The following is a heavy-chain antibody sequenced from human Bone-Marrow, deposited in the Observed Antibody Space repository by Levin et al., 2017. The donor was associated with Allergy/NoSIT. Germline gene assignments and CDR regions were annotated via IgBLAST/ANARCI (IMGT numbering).Heavy chain of an antibody. J-gene: IGHJ5*01. CDR3: ARQRCNNAGGCFGDDWFDS. CDR2: VTHSGDT. D-gene: IGHD2-8*01. Sequence: SETLSLTCAVSGGSFDDLYWSWIRQSPGKGLEWIGEVTHSGDTEYNPSLKSRVTISVDSSKKQFSLKVPSVTAADTGVYYCARQRCNNAGGCFGDDWFDSWGRGTLVTVSS. V-gene: IGHV4-34*01. CDR1: GGSFDDLY.